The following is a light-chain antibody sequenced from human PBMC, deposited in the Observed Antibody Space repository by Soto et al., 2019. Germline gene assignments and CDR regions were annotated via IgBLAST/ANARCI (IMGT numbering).Light chain of an antibody. CDR1: QSVSSY. Sequence: EIVLTQSPATLSLSPGQRATLSCRASQSVSSYLAWYQQKPGQAPRLLIYDASNRATGIPARFSGSGSGTDFTLTISSLEPEDFAIYYCQQRSYWPPLTFGGGTKVEMK. CDR3: QQRSYWPPLT. V-gene: IGKV3-11*01. CDR2: DAS. J-gene: IGKJ4*01.